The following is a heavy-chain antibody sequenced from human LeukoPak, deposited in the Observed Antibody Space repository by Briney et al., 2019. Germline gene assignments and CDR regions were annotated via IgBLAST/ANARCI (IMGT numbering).Heavy chain of an antibody. Sequence: GRSLSLSCAASGFTFSSYAMSCVRQDPGKGLEWVSAISGSGGSTYYADSVKGRFTISRDNSKNTLYLQMHSLRAEDTAVYYCAKDIVVVPAAPNDAFDIWGQGTMVTVSS. J-gene: IGHJ3*02. D-gene: IGHD2-2*01. CDR3: AKDIVVVPAAPNDAFDI. CDR1: GFTFSSYA. V-gene: IGHV3-23*01. CDR2: ISGSGGST.